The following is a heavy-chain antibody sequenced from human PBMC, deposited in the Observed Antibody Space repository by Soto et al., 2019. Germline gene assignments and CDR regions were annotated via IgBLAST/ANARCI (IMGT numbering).Heavy chain of an antibody. CDR1: CYTFTSYG. Sequence: ASVKVSCKASCYTFTSYGSSLGRQAPGQGLEWMGWISAYNGNTNYAQKLQGRVTMTTDTSTSTAYMELRSLRSDDTAVYYCARDKQWLAEGDYWGQGTLVTVSS. D-gene: IGHD6-19*01. CDR2: ISAYNGNT. V-gene: IGHV1-18*01. CDR3: ARDKQWLAEGDY. J-gene: IGHJ4*02.